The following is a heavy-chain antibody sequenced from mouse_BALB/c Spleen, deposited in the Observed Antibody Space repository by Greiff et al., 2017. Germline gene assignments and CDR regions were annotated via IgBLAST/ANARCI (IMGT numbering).Heavy chain of an antibody. D-gene: IGHD1-2*01. CDR3: ARDRGNSLLRPYWYFDV. J-gene: IGHJ1*01. CDR2: INSNGGST. V-gene: IGHV5-6-3*01. Sequence: EVMLVESGGGLVQPGGSLKLSCAASGFTFSSYGMSWVRQTPDKRLELVATINSNGGSTYYPDSVKGRFTISRDNAKNTLYLQMSSLKSEDTAMYYCARDRGNSLLRPYWYFDVWGAGTTVTVSS. CDR1: GFTFSSYG.